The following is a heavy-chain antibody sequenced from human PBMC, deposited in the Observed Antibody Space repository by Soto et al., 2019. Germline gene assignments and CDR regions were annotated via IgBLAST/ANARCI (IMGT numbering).Heavy chain of an antibody. CDR2: INAGNGNT. Sequence: ASVKVSCKASGYTFTSYAMHWVRQAPGQRLEWMGWINAGNGNTKYSQKFQGRFTISRDNAKNTLYLQMSSLRAEDTAIYYCARGLGYGDYFDYWGQGTLVTVSS. CDR3: ARGLGYGDYFDY. V-gene: IGHV1-3*01. D-gene: IGHD4-17*01. CDR1: GYTFTSYA. J-gene: IGHJ4*02.